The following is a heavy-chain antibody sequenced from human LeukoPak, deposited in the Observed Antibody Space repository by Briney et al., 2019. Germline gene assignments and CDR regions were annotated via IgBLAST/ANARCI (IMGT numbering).Heavy chain of an antibody. Sequence: GASVKVSCKASGGTFSSYAISWVRQAPGQGLEWMGGIIPIFGTANYAQKFQGRVTITADESTSTAYMELSSLRSEDTAVYYCARHDGYPNYYFDYWGQGTLVTVSS. CDR2: IIPIFGTA. V-gene: IGHV1-69*13. D-gene: IGHD5-24*01. CDR3: ARHDGYPNYYFDY. CDR1: GGTFSSYA. J-gene: IGHJ4*02.